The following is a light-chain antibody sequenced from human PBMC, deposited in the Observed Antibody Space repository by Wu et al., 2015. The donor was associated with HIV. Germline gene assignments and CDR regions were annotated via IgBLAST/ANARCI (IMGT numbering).Light chain of an antibody. CDR2: GAS. Sequence: EIVLTQSPGTLSLSPGERATLSCRASQSVTNSYLAWYQQKPGQAPSLLIYGASSRATGIPDRFSGSGSGTDFTLTISRLEPEDFAVYYCQQYGSSPRLTFGGGTKVEIK. V-gene: IGKV3-20*01. CDR3: QQYGSSPRLT. J-gene: IGKJ4*01. CDR1: QSVTNSY.